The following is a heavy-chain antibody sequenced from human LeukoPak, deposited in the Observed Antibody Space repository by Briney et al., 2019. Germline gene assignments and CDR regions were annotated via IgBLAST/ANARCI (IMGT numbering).Heavy chain of an antibody. CDR1: GYTFTSYG. Sequence: ASVKVSCKASGYTFTSYGISWVRQAPGQGLEWMGWISAYNGNTNYAQKLQGRVTMTTDTSTSTAYMELRSLRSDDTAVYYCARDCIAAAGDGRAFDIWGHGTMVTVSS. V-gene: IGHV1-18*01. CDR2: ISAYNGNT. D-gene: IGHD6-13*01. J-gene: IGHJ3*02. CDR3: ARDCIAAAGDGRAFDI.